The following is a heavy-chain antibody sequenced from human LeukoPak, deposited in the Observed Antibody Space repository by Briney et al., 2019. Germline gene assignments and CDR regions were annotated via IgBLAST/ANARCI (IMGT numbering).Heavy chain of an antibody. CDR1: GGTIRSYY. CDR2: SYYTGST. V-gene: IGHV4-59*08. CDR3: PRQGTSSVTHYFDY. Sequence: SETLSLTCNVSGGTIRSYYWSWIRQTRGKELEWIGYSYYTGSTNYNPSLNSRVTMSVDTSKNQFSLKLRSVTAADTAVYYCPRQGTSSVTHYFDYWSQGTLVTVYS. D-gene: IGHD1/OR15-1a*01. J-gene: IGHJ4*02.